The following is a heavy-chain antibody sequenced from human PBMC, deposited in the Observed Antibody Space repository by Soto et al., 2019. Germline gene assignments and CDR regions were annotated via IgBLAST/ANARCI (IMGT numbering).Heavy chain of an antibody. Sequence: QVQLQESGPGLVKPSETLSLSCTVSGGSISNYYCIWIRQPPGKGLEWIGYIYYTGSTNYNPSLKSRFTISVDASENQGSLKLGSVTAADTAVYYCARVSNDYSGNGALDFWGQGTLVTVSS. CDR2: IYYTGST. CDR3: ARVSNDYSGNGALDF. CDR1: GGSISNYY. D-gene: IGHD4-4*01. V-gene: IGHV4-59*01. J-gene: IGHJ4*02.